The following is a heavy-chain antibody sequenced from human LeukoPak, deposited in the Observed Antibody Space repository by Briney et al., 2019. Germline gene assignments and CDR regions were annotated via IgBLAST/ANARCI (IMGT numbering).Heavy chain of an antibody. D-gene: IGHD2-8*02. Sequence: SGPALVKPTQPLTLTCTFSGFSLSTSGMRVSWIRPPPGKALEWLARIDWDDDKFYSTSLKTRLTISKDTSKNQVVLTMTNMDPVDTATYYCARNQILGKYAFDIWGQGTMVTVSS. CDR1: GFSLSTSGMR. J-gene: IGHJ3*02. CDR3: ARNQILGKYAFDI. V-gene: IGHV2-70*04. CDR2: IDWDDDK.